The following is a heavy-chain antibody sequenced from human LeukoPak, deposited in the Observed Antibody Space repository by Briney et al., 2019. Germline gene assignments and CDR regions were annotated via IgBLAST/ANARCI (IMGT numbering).Heavy chain of an antibody. D-gene: IGHD6-19*01. Sequence: GGSLRLSCAASGFTFSDYYMCWIRQTPGKGLEWVSYISSSGTYTNYADSVKGRFSISRDNARNSLFLQMNSLRAEDTAVYYCARDSYSSGWIDYWGQGTLVTVSS. V-gene: IGHV3-11*06. CDR3: ARDSYSSGWIDY. CDR1: GFTFSDYY. CDR2: ISSSGTYT. J-gene: IGHJ4*02.